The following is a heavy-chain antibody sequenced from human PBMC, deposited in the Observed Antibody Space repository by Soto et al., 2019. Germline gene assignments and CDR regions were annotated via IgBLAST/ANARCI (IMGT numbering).Heavy chain of an antibody. CDR2: IYYSGST. Sequence: SETLSLTCTVSGGSISSSSYYWGWIRQPPGKGLEWIGSIYYSGSTYYNPSLKSRVTISVDTSKNQFSLKLSSVTAADTAVYYCARHVPPEDYGDYGGSYYYYMDVWGKGTTVTVSS. D-gene: IGHD4-17*01. J-gene: IGHJ6*03. CDR1: GGSISSSSYY. CDR3: ARHVPPEDYGDYGGSYYYYMDV. V-gene: IGHV4-39*01.